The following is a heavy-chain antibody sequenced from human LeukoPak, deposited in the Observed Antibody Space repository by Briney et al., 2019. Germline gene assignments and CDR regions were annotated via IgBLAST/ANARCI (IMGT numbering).Heavy chain of an antibody. D-gene: IGHD3-22*01. CDR2: INPNSGGT. CDR3: ARLQASYYYDSSGQTRNAFDI. V-gene: IGHV1-2*02. J-gene: IGHJ3*02. Sequence: GASVKVSCKASGYTFTGYYMHWVRQAPGQGLEWMGWINPNSGGTNYAQKFQGRVTMTRDTSISTAYMELSRLRSDDTAVYYCARLQASYYYDSSGQTRNAFDIWGQGTMVTVSS. CDR1: GYTFTGYY.